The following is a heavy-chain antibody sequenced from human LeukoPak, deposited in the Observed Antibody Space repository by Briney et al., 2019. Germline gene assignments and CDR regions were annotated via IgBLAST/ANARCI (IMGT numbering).Heavy chain of an antibody. D-gene: IGHD3-10*01. CDR3: GKDVPYGGDY. CDR2: ITGSGDT. Sequence: GGSLRLSCAASGFTFSNYAMSWVRQAPGKGLEWVSAITGSGDTYSADSVKGRFIISRDNSKNTLYLQMNSLRAEDTAVYYCGKDVPYGGDYWGQGTLVIVSS. J-gene: IGHJ4*02. V-gene: IGHV3-23*01. CDR1: GFTFSNYA.